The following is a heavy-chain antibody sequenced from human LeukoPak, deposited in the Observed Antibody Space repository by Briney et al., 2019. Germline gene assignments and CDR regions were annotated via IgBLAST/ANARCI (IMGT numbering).Heavy chain of an antibody. D-gene: IGHD2-15*01. V-gene: IGHV3-21*01. CDR1: GFTFSSYS. J-gene: IGHJ6*03. Sequence: PGGSLRLSCAASGFTFSSYSMNWVRQAPGKGLEWVSSISSSSSYIYYADSMKGRFTISRDNAKKSLYLQMNSLRAEDTAVYYCARYLHCSGGSCYSGGVNYYYYYYMDVWGKGTTVTVSS. CDR3: ARYLHCSGGSCYSGGVNYYYYYYMDV. CDR2: ISSSSSYI.